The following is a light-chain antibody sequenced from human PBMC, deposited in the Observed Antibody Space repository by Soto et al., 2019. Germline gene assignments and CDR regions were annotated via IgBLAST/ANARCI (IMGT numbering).Light chain of an antibody. Sequence: EIVITQTPATLSVSPGERATLSCRASQSVSSNLAWYQQKPGQAPRLLIYGASTRATGIPARFSGSRSGTEFTLTISSLQSEDFAVYYCPQYNNWPLTFGGGTKVEIK. CDR3: PQYNNWPLT. CDR1: QSVSSN. V-gene: IGKV3-15*01. CDR2: GAS. J-gene: IGKJ4*01.